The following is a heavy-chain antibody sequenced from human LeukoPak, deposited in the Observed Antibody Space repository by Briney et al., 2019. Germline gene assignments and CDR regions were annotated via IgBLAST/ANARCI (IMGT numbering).Heavy chain of an antibody. J-gene: IGHJ4*02. CDR3: ARGNDSSGYYFDY. CDR2: INHSGSA. Sequence: SETLSLTCAVYGGSFSGYQWSWIRQPPGKGLEWIGEINHSGSANYNPSLKSRVTMSVDTSKNQFSLKLSSVTAADTAVYYCARGNDSSGYYFDYWGQGTLVTVSS. D-gene: IGHD3-22*01. CDR1: GGSFSGYQ. V-gene: IGHV4-34*01.